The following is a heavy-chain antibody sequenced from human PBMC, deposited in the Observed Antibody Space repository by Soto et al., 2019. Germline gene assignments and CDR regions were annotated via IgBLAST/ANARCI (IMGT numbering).Heavy chain of an antibody. D-gene: IGHD3-22*01. CDR2: ISYDGSNK. J-gene: IGHJ4*02. V-gene: IGHV3-30-3*01. CDR3: ARSRYDSSGYYYLFDY. CDR1: GFTFSSYA. Sequence: QVPLVESGGGVVQPGRSLRLSCAASGFTFSSYAMHWVRQAPGKGLEWVAVISYDGSNKYYADSVKGRFTISRDNSKNTLYLQMNSLRAEDTAVYYCARSRYDSSGYYYLFDYWGQGTLVTVSS.